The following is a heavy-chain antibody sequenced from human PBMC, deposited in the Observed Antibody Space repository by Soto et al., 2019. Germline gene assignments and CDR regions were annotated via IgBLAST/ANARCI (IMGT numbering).Heavy chain of an antibody. CDR1: GFTFSSYG. D-gene: IGHD6-13*01. J-gene: IGHJ6*02. CDR3: ARDPSIAAAGGPLKWELNPLYDMDV. Sequence: GGSLRLSCAASGFTFSSYGMHWVRQAPGKGLEWVAVIWYDGSNKYYADSVKGRFTISRDKSKKTLSLQMNSLRVEDTAVYYCARDPSIAAAGGPLKWELNPLYDMDVWGQGTTVTVPS. V-gene: IGHV3-33*01. CDR2: IWYDGSNK.